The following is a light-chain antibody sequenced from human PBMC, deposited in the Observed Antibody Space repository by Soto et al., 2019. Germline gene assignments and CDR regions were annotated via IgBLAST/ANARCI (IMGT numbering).Light chain of an antibody. J-gene: IGLJ1*01. CDR2: EGS. Sequence: QSVLTQPASVSGSPGQSITISCTGPSSDVGSYNLVSWYQQHPGKAPKLMIYEGSKRPSGVSIRFSGSKSGNTASLTISGLQAEDEADYYCCSYAGSSTSVFGTGTKVTVL. CDR1: SSDVGSYNL. V-gene: IGLV2-23*01. CDR3: CSYAGSSTSV.